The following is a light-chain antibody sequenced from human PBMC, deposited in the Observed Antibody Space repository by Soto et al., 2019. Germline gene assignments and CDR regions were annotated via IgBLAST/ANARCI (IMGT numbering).Light chain of an antibody. V-gene: IGLV2-23*02. CDR3: CSYAGSSTLV. CDR2: EVS. CDR1: SSDVGSYNL. Sequence: QPVLTQPASVSGSPGQSITISCTGPSSDVGSYNLVSWYQQHPGKAPKLMIYEVSKRPSGVSNRFSGSKSGNTASLTLSGLQAEDEADYYCCSYAGSSTLVFGGGTKLTVL. J-gene: IGLJ2*01.